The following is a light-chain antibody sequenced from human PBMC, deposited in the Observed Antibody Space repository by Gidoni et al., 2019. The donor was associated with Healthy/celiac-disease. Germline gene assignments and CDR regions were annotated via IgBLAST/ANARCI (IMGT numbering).Light chain of an antibody. CDR1: SSDVGGYNY. Sequence: QSALTQPASVSGSPGQSTTISCTGTSSDVGGYNYVSWYQQHPDKAPKLMIYEVSNRPSGVSNRFSGSKSGNTASLTISGLQAEDEADYDCSSYTSSSTLVFGGGTKLTVL. J-gene: IGLJ2*01. CDR3: SSYTSSSTLV. V-gene: IGLV2-14*01. CDR2: EVS.